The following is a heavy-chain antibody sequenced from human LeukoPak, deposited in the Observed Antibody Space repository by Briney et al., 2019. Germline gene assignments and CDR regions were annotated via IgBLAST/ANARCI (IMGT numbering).Heavy chain of an antibody. CDR2: ISSSSSTI. V-gene: IGHV3-48*01. Sequence: GGSLRLSCAASGFTFSSYWMSWVRQAPGKGLEWVSYISSSSSTIYYADSVKGRFTISRDNAKNSLYLQMNSLRAEDTAVYYCARDLGSGITIFGVVIIPHFDYWGQGTLVTVSS. D-gene: IGHD3-3*01. CDR1: GFTFSSYW. CDR3: ARDLGSGITIFGVVIIPHFDY. J-gene: IGHJ4*02.